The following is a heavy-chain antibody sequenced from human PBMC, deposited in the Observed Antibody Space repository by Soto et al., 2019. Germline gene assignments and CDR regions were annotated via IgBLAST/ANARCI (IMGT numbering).Heavy chain of an antibody. CDR2: ISPSSSYT. D-gene: IGHD6-13*01. CDR3: VRDRRGIAAAGSHFDY. J-gene: IGHJ4*02. CDR1: GFTFSDYY. Sequence: QVQLVESGGGLVKPGGSLRLSCAASGFTFSDYYMSWIRQAPGKGLEWVSYISPSSSYTNYADSVKGRFTISRDNAKNSLYLQMNSLRAEDTAVYYCVRDRRGIAAAGSHFDYWGQGTLVTVSS. V-gene: IGHV3-11*05.